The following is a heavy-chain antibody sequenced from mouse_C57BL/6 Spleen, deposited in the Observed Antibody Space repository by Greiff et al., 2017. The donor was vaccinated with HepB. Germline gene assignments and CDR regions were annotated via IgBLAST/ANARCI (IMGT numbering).Heavy chain of an antibody. V-gene: IGHV1-50*01. J-gene: IGHJ4*01. D-gene: IGHD2-1*01. CDR3: ARYIYYGPDY. CDR1: GYTFTSYW. CDR2: IDPSDSYT. Sequence: QVQLQQPGAELVKPGASVKLSCKASGYTFTSYWMQWVKQRPGQGLEWIGEIDPSDSYTNYNHKFKGKATLTVDTSSSTAYMQLSSLTSEDSAVYYCARYIYYGPDYWGQGTSVTVSS.